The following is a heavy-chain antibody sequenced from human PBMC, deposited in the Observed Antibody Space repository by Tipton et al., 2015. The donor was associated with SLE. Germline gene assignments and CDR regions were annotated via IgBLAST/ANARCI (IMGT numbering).Heavy chain of an antibody. CDR1: GGSISRSSYY. Sequence: TLSLTCNVSGGSISRSSYYWSWIRQPPGKGLEWIGYIYYSGSTNYNPSLKSRVTISVDTSKNQFSLKLSSVTAADTAVYYCARANGIVGGQVPYWYFDLWGRGTLVTVSS. CDR2: IYYSGST. V-gene: IGHV4-61*01. D-gene: IGHD1-26*01. CDR3: ARANGIVGGQVPYWYFDL. J-gene: IGHJ2*01.